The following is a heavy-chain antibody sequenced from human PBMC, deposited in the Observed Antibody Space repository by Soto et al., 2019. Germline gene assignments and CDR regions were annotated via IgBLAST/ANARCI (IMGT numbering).Heavy chain of an antibody. CDR1: GFTFSSYA. CDR3: AKALDIVVVVAALDY. D-gene: IGHD2-15*01. Sequence: GGSLRLSCAASGFTFSSYAMSWVRQAPGKGLEWVSAISGSGGSTYYADSVKGRFTISRDNSKNTLYLQMNSLRAEDTAVYYCAKALDIVVVVAALDYWGQGTLVTVSS. J-gene: IGHJ4*02. V-gene: IGHV3-23*01. CDR2: ISGSGGST.